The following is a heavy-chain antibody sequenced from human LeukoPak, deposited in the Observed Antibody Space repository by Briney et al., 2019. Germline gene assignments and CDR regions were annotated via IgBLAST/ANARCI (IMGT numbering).Heavy chain of an antibody. CDR3: ARGSGWDQIAYFDY. J-gene: IGHJ4*02. Sequence: PGGSLRLSCAASGFTFSSYAMSWVRQAPGKGLEWVSAISGSGGSTYYADSVKGRFTISRDNSKNTLYLQMNSLRAEDTAVYYCARGSGWDQIAYFDYWGQGTLVTVSS. V-gene: IGHV3-23*01. D-gene: IGHD6-19*01. CDR1: GFTFSSYA. CDR2: ISGSGGST.